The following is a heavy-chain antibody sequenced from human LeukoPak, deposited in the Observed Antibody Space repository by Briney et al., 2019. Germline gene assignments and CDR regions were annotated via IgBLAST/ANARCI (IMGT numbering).Heavy chain of an antibody. CDR2: IRYDGSNK. CDR3: AKDGGSGWYFDY. D-gene: IGHD6-19*01. Sequence: GGSLRLSCAASGFAFSSYGMHWVRQAPGKGLEWVAFIRYDGSNKYYADSVKGRFTISRDNSKNTLYLQMNSLRAEDTAVYYCAKDGGSGWYFDYWGQGTLVTVSS. J-gene: IGHJ4*02. V-gene: IGHV3-30*02. CDR1: GFAFSSYG.